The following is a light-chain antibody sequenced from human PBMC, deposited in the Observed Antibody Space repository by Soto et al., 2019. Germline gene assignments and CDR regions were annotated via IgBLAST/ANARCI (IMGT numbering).Light chain of an antibody. CDR1: QSVSSSY. CDR2: GAC. V-gene: IGKV3-20*01. J-gene: IGKJ3*01. CDR3: QQYGSSRGFT. Sequence: EIVLTQSPGTLSLSPGERATLSCRASQSVSSSYLAWYQQKPGKAPRLLIYGACSRATGIPDRFSGSGSGTDFTLTISRLEPEDFAVYYCQQYGSSRGFTFGPGTKVDIK.